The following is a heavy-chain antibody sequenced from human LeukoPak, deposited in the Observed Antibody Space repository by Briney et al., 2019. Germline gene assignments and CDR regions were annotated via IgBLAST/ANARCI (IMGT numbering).Heavy chain of an antibody. CDR1: GYTFTGYY. Sequence: ASVKVSCKASGYTFTGYYMHWVRQAPGQGLEWMGWINPNSGGTNYAQKFQGRFTMTRDTSISTAYMELSRLRSDDTAVYYCARRGITGTTGDFDYWGQGTLVTVSS. CDR3: ARRGITGTTGDFDY. D-gene: IGHD1-7*01. V-gene: IGHV1-2*02. CDR2: INPNSGGT. J-gene: IGHJ4*02.